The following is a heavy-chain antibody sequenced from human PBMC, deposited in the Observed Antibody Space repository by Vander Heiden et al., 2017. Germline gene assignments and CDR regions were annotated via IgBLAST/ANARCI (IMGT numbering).Heavy chain of an antibody. Sequence: EVKVRESGGDTVKPGQPLRLSCKASGVTLADFPLGWLRQARGKGLECVAFIGRNAYDGGAVYGASVNCRFIISRDDSKRIAYLQMNSLKTEDTAVYHCAGAQQLMSRAYFHPWGQGTLVSVSS. CDR1: GVTLADFP. J-gene: IGHJ1*01. V-gene: IGHV3-49*05. CDR2: IGRNAYDGGA. CDR3: AGAQQLMSRAYFHP. D-gene: IGHD2-21*01.